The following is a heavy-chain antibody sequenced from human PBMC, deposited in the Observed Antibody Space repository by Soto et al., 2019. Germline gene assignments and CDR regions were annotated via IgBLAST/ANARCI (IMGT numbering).Heavy chain of an antibody. Sequence: EVQLVESGGGLVQPGGSLRLSCAASGFTFSSYWMSWVRQAPGKGLEWVANIKQDGREKYYVDSVKGRFTISRYNGNNSMYLKMNSLRAEGNAVYYFARDRPSYFSGDNCQDYYDYMDVWGKGSTVTVSS. J-gene: IGHJ6*03. D-gene: IGHD2-21*02. CDR2: IKQDGREK. CDR1: GFTFSSYW. V-gene: IGHV3-7*01. CDR3: ARDRPSYFSGDNCQDYYDYMDV.